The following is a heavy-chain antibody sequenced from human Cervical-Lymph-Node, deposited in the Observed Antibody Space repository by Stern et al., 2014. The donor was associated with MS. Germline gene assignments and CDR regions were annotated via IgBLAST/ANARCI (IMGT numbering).Heavy chain of an antibody. J-gene: IGHJ4*02. CDR1: GYTFTSYW. Sequence: EVQLEESGPEVKRPGESLKISCQASGYTFTSYWIGWVRQMPGKGLEWIAIIFPGGSDIRYSPSVQGQVTIPADKASSPAYLQWNNRKASDTAIYYCARQRYFDYWGQGTLVTVSS. CDR3: ARQRYFDY. CDR2: IFPGGSDI. V-gene: IGHV5-51*01.